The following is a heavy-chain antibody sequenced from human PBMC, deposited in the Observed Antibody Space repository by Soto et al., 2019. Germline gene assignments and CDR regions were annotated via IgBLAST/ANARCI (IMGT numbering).Heavy chain of an antibody. CDR3: ARGLGSLDY. CDR2: IMPVFGTV. D-gene: IGHD3-10*01. V-gene: IGHV1-69*05. Sequence: SVKVSCKASRGTFGNYAISWVRQAPGQGLEWMGGIMPVFGTVNYAQKLQGRVTMTTDTSTSTAYMELRSLRSDDTAVYYCARGLGSLDYWGQGTLVTVSS. CDR1: RGTFGNYA. J-gene: IGHJ4*02.